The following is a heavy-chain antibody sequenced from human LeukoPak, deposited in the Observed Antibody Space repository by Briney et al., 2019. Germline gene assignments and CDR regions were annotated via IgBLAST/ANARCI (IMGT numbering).Heavy chain of an antibody. Sequence: SETLSLTCTVSGGSISSSSYYWGWIRQPPGKGLEWIGSTYYSGSTYYNPSLKSRVTISVDTSKNQFSLKLSSVTAADTAVYYCASLGRAYSSSWFYFDYWGQGTLVTVSS. J-gene: IGHJ4*02. D-gene: IGHD6-13*01. CDR1: GGSISSSSYY. CDR3: ASLGRAYSSSWFYFDY. V-gene: IGHV4-39*07. CDR2: TYYSGST.